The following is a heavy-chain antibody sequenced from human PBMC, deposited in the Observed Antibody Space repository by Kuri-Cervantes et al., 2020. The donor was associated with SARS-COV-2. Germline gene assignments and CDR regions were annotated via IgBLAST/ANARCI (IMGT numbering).Heavy chain of an antibody. J-gene: IGHJ3*02. CDR2: MNPNSGNT. Sequence: ASVKVSCKASGYTFTSYDINWVRQATGQGLEWMGWMNPNSGNTGYAQKFQGRVTITTDESTSTAYMELSSLRSEDTAVYYCARDAWLGSSWYYYAFDIWGQGTMVTVSS. D-gene: IGHD6-13*01. CDR3: ARDAWLGSSWYYYAFDI. CDR1: GYTFTSYD. V-gene: IGHV1-8*03.